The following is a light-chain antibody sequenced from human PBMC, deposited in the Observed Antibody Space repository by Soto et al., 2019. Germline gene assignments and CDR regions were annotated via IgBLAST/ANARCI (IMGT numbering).Light chain of an antibody. CDR1: SSDVGSYNL. V-gene: IGLV2-23*01. Sequence: QSVLTQPASVSGSPGQSITISCTGTSSDVGSYNLVSWYQQHPGKAPKLMIYEGSKRPSGVSNRFSGSKSGNAASLTISGLQAEDEADYYCCYYAGSSTSPYVSGTGTKVTV. J-gene: IGLJ1*01. CDR2: EGS. CDR3: CYYAGSSTSPYV.